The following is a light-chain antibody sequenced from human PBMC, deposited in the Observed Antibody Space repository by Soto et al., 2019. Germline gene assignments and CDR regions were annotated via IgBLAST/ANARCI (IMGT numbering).Light chain of an antibody. CDR3: QQYGSSPGT. CDR1: QSLTRN. Sequence: EIVMTQSPATLSVSPWERVTLSCRASQSLTRNLAWYQQKPGQAPRLLIFGASIRDTGIPDRFSGSGSGTDFTLTISRLEPEDFAVYYCQQYGSSPGTFGQGTKVDI. V-gene: IGKV3-20*01. CDR2: GAS. J-gene: IGKJ1*01.